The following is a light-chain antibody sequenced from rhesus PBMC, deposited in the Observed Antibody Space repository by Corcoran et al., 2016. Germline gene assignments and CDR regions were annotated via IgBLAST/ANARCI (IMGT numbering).Light chain of an antibody. CDR1: QSLLPSNGNTY. CDR2: KVS. Sequence: DVVMTQSPLSLPVTPGQPASISCRSSQSLLPSNGNTYLSWFLQKPGQPPRRLINKVSNRDSGVPDRVSGSGEGTDFTLIISRVEAEVVGVYYCMQGTHWPWTFGQGTKVEIK. J-gene: IGKJ1*01. V-gene: IGKV2-58*03. CDR3: MQGTHWPWT.